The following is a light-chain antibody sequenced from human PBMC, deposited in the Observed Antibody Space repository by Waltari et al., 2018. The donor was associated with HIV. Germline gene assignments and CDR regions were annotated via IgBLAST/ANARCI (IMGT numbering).Light chain of an antibody. Sequence: EIVLTQSPATLSLSPWERATLSCRASQSVSSYLAWYQEKPGQAPRLLMYDASNRATGIPARFNGSGSGTDFTLNISSLEPEDLAVYSCQQHSSWPLTFGGGTKVEIK. V-gene: IGKV3-11*01. J-gene: IGKJ4*01. CDR3: QQHSSWPLT. CDR1: QSVSSY. CDR2: DAS.